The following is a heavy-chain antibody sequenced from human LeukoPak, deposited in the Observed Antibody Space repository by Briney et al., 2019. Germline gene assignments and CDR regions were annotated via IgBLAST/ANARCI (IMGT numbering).Heavy chain of an antibody. D-gene: IGHD2/OR15-2a*01. Sequence: GSLRLSCAASGFIFSDYYMSWIRQAPGKGLEWVSYIRSSGSTIYYADSVKGRFTISRDNARNSLYLQMSSLRAEDTAVYYCARSNTTTAHYFDYWGQGTLVTVSS. CDR2: IRSSGSTI. J-gene: IGHJ4*02. V-gene: IGHV3-11*04. CDR1: GFIFSDYY. CDR3: ARSNTTTAHYFDY.